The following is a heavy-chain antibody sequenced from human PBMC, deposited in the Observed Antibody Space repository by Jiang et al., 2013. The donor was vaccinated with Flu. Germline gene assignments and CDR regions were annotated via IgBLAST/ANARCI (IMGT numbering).Heavy chain of an antibody. V-gene: IGHV4-59*08. CDR1: GASISGYY. CDR2: IFYNGKT. CDR3: ARHGTTTVAAFDY. D-gene: IGHD4-23*01. Sequence: PGLVKPSETVSLTCTVSGASISGYYWSWIRQPPGKGLEWIGDIFYNGKTNYSPTLKSRVAISGDTSKNQFSLRLSSVSASDTAVYYCARHGTTTVAAFDYWGQGALLTVSS. J-gene: IGHJ4*02.